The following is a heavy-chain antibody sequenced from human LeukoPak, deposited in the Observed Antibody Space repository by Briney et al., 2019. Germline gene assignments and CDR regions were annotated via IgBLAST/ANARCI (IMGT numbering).Heavy chain of an antibody. CDR1: GLTFTNYG. J-gene: IGHJ2*01. Sequence: PGGSLRLSCVASGLTFTNYGFHWVRQAPGKGLEWVAINYSGGGNTKYYAESLKDRFTISRDDSKDTVYLQMNSLRVEDTAVYYCVVILVPGGVWHFDLWGRGTLVTVSS. V-gene: IGHV3-33*03. D-gene: IGHD2-2*01. CDR2: NYSGGGNTK. CDR3: VVILVPGGVWHFDL.